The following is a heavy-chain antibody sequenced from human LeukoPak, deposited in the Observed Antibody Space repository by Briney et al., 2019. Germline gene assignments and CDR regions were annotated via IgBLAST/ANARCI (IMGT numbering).Heavy chain of an antibody. CDR1: GGSFSGYY. CDR2: INHSGST. J-gene: IGHJ6*03. CDR3: ARGGPPGYYYDYYMDV. Sequence: PSGTLSLTCAVYGGSFSGYYWSWIRQPPGKGLEWIGEINHSGSTNYNPSLKSRVTISVDTSKNQFSLKMSSVTAADTAVYFCARGGPPGYYYDYYMDVWGKGTTVTISS. V-gene: IGHV4-34*01.